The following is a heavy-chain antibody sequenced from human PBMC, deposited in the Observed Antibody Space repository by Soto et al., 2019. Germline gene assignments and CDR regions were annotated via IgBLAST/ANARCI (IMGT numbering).Heavy chain of an antibody. D-gene: IGHD1-26*01. V-gene: IGHV1-46*01. J-gene: IGHJ5*02. CDR2: INPHGGST. CDR3: ARSSGGNFGRIIEGTNWFAP. CDR1: RDTFTSYY. Sequence: ASVKVSFKAPRDTFTSYYINWVRQAPGQGLEWMGVINPHGGSTAYAQKFKGRVTLTRDTSASTVYMEVSSLTSEDTDMYYCARSSGGNFGRIIEGTNWFAPWGQGTLVTVSS.